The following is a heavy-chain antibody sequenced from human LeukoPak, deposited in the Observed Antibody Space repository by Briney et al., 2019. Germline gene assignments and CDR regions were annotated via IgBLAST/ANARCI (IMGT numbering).Heavy chain of an antibody. V-gene: IGHV3-7*01. CDR3: ATIKAQTLYI. CDR2: IKPDGSDK. Sequence: PGGSLRLSCVASGFSFRSHGVHWVRQSPGKGLEWVANIKPDGSDKYYVDSARGRFTVSRDNAKNSAFLQMNSLRAEDTAIYYCATIKAQTLYIWGQGTLVSVSS. CDR1: GFSFRSHG. J-gene: IGHJ3*02. D-gene: IGHD2/OR15-2a*01.